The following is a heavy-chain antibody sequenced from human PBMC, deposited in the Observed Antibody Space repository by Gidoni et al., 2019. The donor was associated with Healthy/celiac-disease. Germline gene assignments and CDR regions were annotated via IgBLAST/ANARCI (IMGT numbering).Heavy chain of an antibody. CDR2: IWYDGSNK. CDR1: GFTFSSYG. Sequence: QVQLVESGGGVVQPGRSLILSCAASGFTFSSYGMHWVRQAPGKGLEWVAVIWYDGSNKYYADSVKGRFTISRDNSKNTLYLQMNSLRAEDTAVYYCARDGSGWSRGYYFDYWGQGTLVTVSS. D-gene: IGHD6-19*01. CDR3: ARDGSGWSRGYYFDY. V-gene: IGHV3-33*01. J-gene: IGHJ4*02.